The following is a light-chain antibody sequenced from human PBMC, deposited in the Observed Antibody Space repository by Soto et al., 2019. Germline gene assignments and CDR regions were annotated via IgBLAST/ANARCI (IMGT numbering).Light chain of an antibody. V-gene: IGKV3-11*01. J-gene: IGKJ5*01. CDR3: QQRSNWPPPIT. CDR1: ESVDDY. CDR2: GSS. Sequence: EIVLSQSPDILSLSPGDRATLSCRASESVDDYLAWYQQKPGQAPRLLIYGSSNRATGVPVRFSGSGSGTDFTLTINSLEPEEFAVDYCQQRSNWPPPITFGQGTRLEI.